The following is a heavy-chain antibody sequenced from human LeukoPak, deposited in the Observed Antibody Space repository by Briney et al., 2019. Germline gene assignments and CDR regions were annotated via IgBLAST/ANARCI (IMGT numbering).Heavy chain of an antibody. CDR2: IIPIFGTA. D-gene: IGHD1-26*01. CDR1: GGTFSSYA. V-gene: IGHV1-69*13. Sequence: GASVKVSCKASGGTFSSYAISWVRQAPGQGLERMGGIIPIFGTANYAQKFQGRVTITADESTSTAYMELSSLRSEGTAVYYCARGYSGSSWTEDYWGQGTLVTVSS. CDR3: ARGYSGSSWTEDY. J-gene: IGHJ4*02.